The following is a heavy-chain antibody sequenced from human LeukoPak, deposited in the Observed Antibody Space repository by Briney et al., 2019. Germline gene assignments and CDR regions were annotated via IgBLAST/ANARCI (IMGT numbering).Heavy chain of an antibody. CDR1: GFTFSSYS. J-gene: IGHJ4*02. Sequence: GGSLRLSCAASGFTFSSYSMNWVRQALGKGLEWVSHITASGTAMFYADSVKGRFTISRDNAKNSLYLQMNSLRDEDTAVYYCASSGSYRFAYWGQGTLVTVSS. V-gene: IGHV3-48*02. CDR3: ASSGSYRFAY. CDR2: ITASGTAM. D-gene: IGHD1-26*01.